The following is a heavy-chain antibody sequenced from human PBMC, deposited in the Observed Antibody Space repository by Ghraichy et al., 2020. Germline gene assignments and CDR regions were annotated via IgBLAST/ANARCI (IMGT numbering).Heavy chain of an antibody. Sequence: GGSLRLSCVGSGFTFSSYYMNWVRQSPGKGLEWVSYITSSSRSIFYADSVKGRFTISRDNAKNSLSLQMNSLRDEDTAVYYCARASRVVRFYYYDGMDVWGQGTTVTVSS. CDR3: ARASRVVRFYYYDGMDV. CDR2: ITSSSRSI. CDR1: GFTFSSYY. J-gene: IGHJ6*02. V-gene: IGHV3-48*02. D-gene: IGHD4-23*01.